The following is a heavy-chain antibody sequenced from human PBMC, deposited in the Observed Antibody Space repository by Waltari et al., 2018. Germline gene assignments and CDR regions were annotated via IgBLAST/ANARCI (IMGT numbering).Heavy chain of an antibody. D-gene: IGHD3-16*01. CDR1: GFTFGTYT. J-gene: IGHJ4*02. CDR3: ARVWGNCLSGICYADF. Sequence: VQLVESGGGLVRPGESLRLSCAASGFTFGTYTMNWVRQAPGKGLEWVSSISSTTSYIYYADSVEGRFTISRDNAKNSLFLQMDSLRAEDTAVYYCARVWGNCLSGICYADFWGQGALVTVSS. CDR2: ISSTTSYI. V-gene: IGHV3-21*01.